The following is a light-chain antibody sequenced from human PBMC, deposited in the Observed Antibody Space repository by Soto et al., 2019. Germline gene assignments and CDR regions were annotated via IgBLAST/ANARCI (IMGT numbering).Light chain of an antibody. Sequence: IVMTQSPATLSVSPGERATLSCRASQSVRSNLAWYQQKPGQAPRLHIYGASTRATGIPARFSGSGSGTEFTLTISSLQPEDFAVYYCQQYYNWPRTFGQGTKVDIK. CDR3: QQYYNWPRT. CDR2: GAS. CDR1: QSVRSN. V-gene: IGKV3-15*01. J-gene: IGKJ1*01.